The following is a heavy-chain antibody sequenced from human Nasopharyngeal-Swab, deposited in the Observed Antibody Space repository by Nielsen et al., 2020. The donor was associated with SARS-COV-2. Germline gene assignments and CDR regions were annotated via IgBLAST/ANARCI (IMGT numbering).Heavy chain of an antibody. Sequence: GGSLRLSCAASGFTFRNYLMSWVRQAAGKGLEWVANIKQDASEEYYVDSVKGRFTISRDNAKNSLYLQMNSLRAEDTAVYYCARDSSQYYYDSSGSFRFGGYFAYWGQGILVTVSS. V-gene: IGHV3-7*01. CDR2: IKQDASEE. CDR1: GFTFRNYL. J-gene: IGHJ4*02. D-gene: IGHD3-22*01. CDR3: ARDSSQYYYDSSGSFRFGGYFAY.